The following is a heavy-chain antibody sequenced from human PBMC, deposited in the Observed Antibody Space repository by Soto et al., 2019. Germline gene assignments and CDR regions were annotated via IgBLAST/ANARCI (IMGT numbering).Heavy chain of an antibody. CDR2: IYYSGST. CDR1: GGSISSYY. V-gene: IGHV4-59*01. Sequence: SDTLSPTCPVSGGSISSYYWSWVRQPPGTGLEWSGYIYYSGSTNYNPTLMRRVTISVDTSKNQFSLKLSSVTAADTAVYYCARGVMAKDYWGQGTLVTVSS. J-gene: IGHJ4*02. CDR3: ARGVMAKDY. D-gene: IGHD2-21*01.